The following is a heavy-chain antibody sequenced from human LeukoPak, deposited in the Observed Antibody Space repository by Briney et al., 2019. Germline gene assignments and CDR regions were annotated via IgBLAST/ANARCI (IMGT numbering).Heavy chain of an antibody. J-gene: IGHJ3*02. CDR3: ARRMKLAAKGDAFDI. Sequence: SETLSLTCTVSGGSISSGGYYWSWIRQPPGKGLERIGYIYHSGSTYYNPSLKSRVTISVDASRSHFFLKLNSVTAADTAVYYYARRMKLAAKGDAFDIWGQGTMVTVSS. CDR1: GGSISSGGYY. CDR2: IYHSGST. D-gene: IGHD2-15*01. V-gene: IGHV4-30-2*01.